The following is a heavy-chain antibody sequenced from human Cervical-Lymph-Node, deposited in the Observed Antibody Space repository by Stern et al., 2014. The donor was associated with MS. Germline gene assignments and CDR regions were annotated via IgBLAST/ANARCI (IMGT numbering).Heavy chain of an antibody. V-gene: IGHV3-21*01. CDR3: ARGRGGNYRYYFDY. CDR1: GFTFSSYS. Sequence: VQLEESGGGLVKPGGALRLSCAASGFTFSSYSMNWVRQAPGKGLEWVASISSGGSYKYYADPLKGRFTISRDNAKNSLYLQMNSLRAEDTAVYYCARGRGGNYRYYFDYWGQGTLVTVSS. J-gene: IGHJ4*02. CDR2: ISSGGSYK. D-gene: IGHD4-23*01.